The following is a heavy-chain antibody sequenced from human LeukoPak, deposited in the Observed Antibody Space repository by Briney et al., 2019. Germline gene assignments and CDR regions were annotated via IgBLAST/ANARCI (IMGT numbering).Heavy chain of an antibody. J-gene: IGHJ3*02. CDR2: IDPSDSYT. CDR1: GYSFTSYW. D-gene: IGHD5-18*01. V-gene: IGHV5-10-1*01. CDR3: ARRWPVDIAMERTDAFDI. Sequence: GESLKISCKGSGYSFTSYWISWVRKMPGKGLEWMGRIDPSDSYTNYSPSFQGHVTISADKSISTAYLQWSSLKASDTAMYYCARRWPVDIAMERTDAFDIWGQGTMVTVSS.